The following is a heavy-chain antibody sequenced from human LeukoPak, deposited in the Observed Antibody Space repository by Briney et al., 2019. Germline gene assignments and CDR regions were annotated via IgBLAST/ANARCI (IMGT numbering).Heavy chain of an antibody. D-gene: IGHD6-19*01. CDR3: ARISSGWYGNYYYYMDV. Sequence: SSETLSLTCTVSGGSISSYYWSWIRQPPGKGLEWIGYIYYSGSTNYNPSLKSRVTISVDTSKNQFSLKLSSVTAADTAVYYCARISSGWYGNYYYYMDVWGKGTTVTVSS. V-gene: IGHV4-59*01. CDR1: GGSISSYY. J-gene: IGHJ6*03. CDR2: IYYSGST.